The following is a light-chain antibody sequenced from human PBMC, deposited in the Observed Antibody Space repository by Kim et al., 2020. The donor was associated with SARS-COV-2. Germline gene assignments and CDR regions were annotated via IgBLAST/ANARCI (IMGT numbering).Light chain of an antibody. V-gene: IGLV3-21*04. CDR3: QVWDSGTDHVV. Sequence: APGKAARITGGGNNLGSKSVHWYQQKPGQAPVLVIHYDSDRPSGIPERFSGSNSGNMATLNISRVEVGDEADYYCQVWDSGTDHVVFGGGTQLTVL. CDR2: YDS. J-gene: IGLJ2*01. CDR1: NLGSKS.